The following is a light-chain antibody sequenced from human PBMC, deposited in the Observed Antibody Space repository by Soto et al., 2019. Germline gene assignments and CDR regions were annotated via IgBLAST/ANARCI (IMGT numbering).Light chain of an antibody. CDR1: GSDIGAYNF. CDR2: GVT. V-gene: IGLV2-8*01. CDR3: YSYAGSNNFPYV. Sequence: QSALAQPPSASGSPGQSVTISCTGSGSDIGAYNFVSWYQQHPGKAPKLMIFGVTERPSGVPDRFSGSKSGNTASLTVSGLQADDEAVYYCYSYAGSNNFPYVFGTGTKLTVL. J-gene: IGLJ1*01.